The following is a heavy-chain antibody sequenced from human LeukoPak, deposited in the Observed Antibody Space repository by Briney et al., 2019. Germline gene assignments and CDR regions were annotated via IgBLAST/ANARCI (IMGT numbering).Heavy chain of an antibody. CDR2: IYTSGST. Sequence: SETLSLTCTVSGGSISSYYWSWIRQPAGKGLEWIGRIYTSGSTNYNPSLTSRVTMSVDTSKNQFSLKLSSVTAADTAVYYCARADTAMYENWDYYYGMDVWGQGTTVTVSS. CDR1: GGSISSYY. D-gene: IGHD5-18*01. CDR3: ARADTAMYENWDYYYGMDV. J-gene: IGHJ6*02. V-gene: IGHV4-4*07.